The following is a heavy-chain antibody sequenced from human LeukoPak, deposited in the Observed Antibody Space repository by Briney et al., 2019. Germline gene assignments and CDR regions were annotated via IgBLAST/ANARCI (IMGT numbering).Heavy chain of an antibody. D-gene: IGHD2-21*02. V-gene: IGHV4-4*07. J-gene: IGHJ5*02. CDR2: IYTSGST. CDR3: ARGGLAYCGGDCWGWFDP. Sequence: PSETLSLTCTVSGGSISSYYWSWIRQPAGKGLEWIGRIYTSGSTNYNPSLKSRVTMSVDTSKNQFSLKLSSVTAADTAVYYCARGGLAYCGGDCWGWFDPWGQGTLVTVSS. CDR1: GGSISSYY.